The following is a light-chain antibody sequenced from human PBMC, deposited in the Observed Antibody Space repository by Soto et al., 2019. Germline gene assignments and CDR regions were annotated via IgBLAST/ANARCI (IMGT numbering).Light chain of an antibody. CDR3: QQYVHWPPGA. V-gene: IGKV3-15*01. J-gene: IGKJ1*01. CDR2: DTS. CDR1: QSVSSS. Sequence: EIVVTQPPATLSVSPGERDTLSCRASQSVSSSLAWYQQRPGQAPRLLIYDTSTRAAGIAARFSGSGSGTEFTLTISSLQSEDSAVYYCQQYVHWPPGAFGQGTTVEIK.